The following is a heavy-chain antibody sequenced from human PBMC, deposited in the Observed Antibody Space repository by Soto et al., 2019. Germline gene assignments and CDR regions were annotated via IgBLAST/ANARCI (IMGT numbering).Heavy chain of an antibody. CDR1: GGTFSSYA. J-gene: IGHJ6*02. CDR3: ARDTAMVSPYYYYYGMDV. Sequence: ASVKVSCKASGGTFSSYAISWVRQAPGQGLEWMGGIIPIFGTANYAQKFQGRVTITADESTSTAYMELSSLRSEDTAVYYCARDTAMVSPYYYYYGMDVWGQGTTVTVSS. V-gene: IGHV1-69*13. CDR2: IIPIFGTA. D-gene: IGHD5-18*01.